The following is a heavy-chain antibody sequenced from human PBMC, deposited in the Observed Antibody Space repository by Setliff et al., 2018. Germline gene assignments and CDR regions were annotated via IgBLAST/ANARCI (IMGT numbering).Heavy chain of an antibody. CDR2: IYPGDSDT. J-gene: IGHJ3*02. D-gene: IGHD3-3*01. CDR3: ARQAIFGSDAFDI. Sequence: GESLKISCKGSGYSFTSYWIGWVRQMPGKGLEWMGIIYPGDSDTRYSPSFQGQVIISADKSISTAYLQWSSLKASDTAMYYCARQAIFGSDAFDIWGQGTMVTVSS. CDR1: GYSFTSYW. V-gene: IGHV5-51*01.